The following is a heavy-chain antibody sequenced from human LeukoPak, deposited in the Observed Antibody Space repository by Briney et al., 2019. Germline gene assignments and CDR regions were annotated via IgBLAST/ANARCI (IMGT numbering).Heavy chain of an antibody. CDR1: GGSISSRDYY. V-gene: IGHV4-30-4*08. Sequence: SETLSLTCTVSGGSISSRDYYWSLVRQPPGKGLEWIGYINHSGSTNYNPSLKSRVTISVDTSKNQFSLKLSSVTAADTAVYYCVCSSTTDYWGQGTLVTVSS. CDR2: INHSGST. CDR3: VCSSTTDY. J-gene: IGHJ4*02. D-gene: IGHD2-2*01.